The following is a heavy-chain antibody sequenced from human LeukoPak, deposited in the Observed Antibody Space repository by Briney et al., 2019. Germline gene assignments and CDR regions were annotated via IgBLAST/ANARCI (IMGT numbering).Heavy chain of an antibody. D-gene: IGHD3-10*01. J-gene: IGHJ4*02. V-gene: IGHV4-30-2*01. CDR1: GGSISSGGYY. Sequence: TSETLSLTCTVSGGSISSGGYYWSWIRQPPGKGLEWIGYIYHSGSTYYNPSLKSRVTISVDKSKNQFSLKLSSETAADTAVYYCARVITIVRGVIPDFFGYWGQGTLVTVLS. CDR3: ARVITIVRGVIPDFFGY. CDR2: IYHSGST.